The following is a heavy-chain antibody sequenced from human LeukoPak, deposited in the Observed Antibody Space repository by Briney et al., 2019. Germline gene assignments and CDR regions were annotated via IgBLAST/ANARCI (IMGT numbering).Heavy chain of an antibody. V-gene: IGHV1-69*04. CDR2: IIPFLGIA. CDR3: ASGGMVAVPGILDPGLDY. J-gene: IGHJ4*02. D-gene: IGHD6-19*01. Sequence: ASVKVSCKASGYTLTSYGISWVRQAPGQGLEWMGRIIPFLGIANYAQKFQGRVTITADKSTTTAYMELSSLRSEDTAVYYCASGGMVAVPGILDPGLDYWGQGTLVTVSS. CDR1: GYTLTSYG.